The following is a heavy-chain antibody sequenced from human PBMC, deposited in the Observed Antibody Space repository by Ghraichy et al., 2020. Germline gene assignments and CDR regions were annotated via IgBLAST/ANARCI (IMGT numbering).Heavy chain of an antibody. D-gene: IGHD5-18*01. CDR2: ISSSSSYI. J-gene: IGHJ3*02. Sequence: LSLTCAASGFTFSSYSMNWVRQAPGKGLEWVSSISSSSSYIYYADSVKGRFTISRDNAKNSLYLQMNSLRAEDTAVYYCARTTSGYSYGSDAFDIWGQGTMVTVSS. CDR1: GFTFSSYS. V-gene: IGHV3-21*01. CDR3: ARTTSGYSYGSDAFDI.